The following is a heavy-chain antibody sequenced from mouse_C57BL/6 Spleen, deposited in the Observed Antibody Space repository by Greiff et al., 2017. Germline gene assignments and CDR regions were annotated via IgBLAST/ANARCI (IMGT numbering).Heavy chain of an antibody. CDR3: ADSSGYGYFDY. V-gene: IGHV1-82*01. J-gene: IGHJ2*01. CDR2: ICPGVGDT. CDR1: GYAFSSSW. D-gene: IGHD3-2*02. Sequence: VQLQESGPELVKPGASVKISCKASGYAFSSSWMNWVKQRPGKGLEWIGRICPGVGDTNYKGKVKGKVTLTADKSSSTAYMQLCSLTSEDSAVYFCADSSGYGYFDYWGQGTTLTVSS.